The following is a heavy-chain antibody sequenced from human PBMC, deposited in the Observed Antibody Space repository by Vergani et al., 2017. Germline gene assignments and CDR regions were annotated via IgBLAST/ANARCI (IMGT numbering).Heavy chain of an antibody. V-gene: IGHV3-23*03. D-gene: IGHD3-3*01. CDR3: AKVRHYDFWIGPEDY. J-gene: IGHJ4*02. CDR2: IYSGGTST. Sequence: EVQLLESGGGLVQPGGSLRLYCAASGFTFSTYAMSWVRQAPGKGLEWVSIIYSGGTSTYYADSVKGRFTISRDNSKNTLYLQMNSLRAEYTAVYYCAKVRHYDFWIGPEDYWGQGTLVTFSS. CDR1: GFTFSTYA.